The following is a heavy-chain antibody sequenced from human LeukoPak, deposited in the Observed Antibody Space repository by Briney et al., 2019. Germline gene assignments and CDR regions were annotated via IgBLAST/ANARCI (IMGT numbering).Heavy chain of an antibody. D-gene: IGHD1-26*01. CDR3: ARDQSGLDYFDY. CDR2: INHSGST. J-gene: IGHJ4*02. CDR1: GGSFSGYY. V-gene: IGHV4-34*01. Sequence: SETLSLTCAVYGGSFSGYYWSWIRQPPGKGLEWIGEINHSGSTNYNPSLKSRVTISVDTSKNQFSLKLSSVTAADTAVYYCARDQSGLDYFDYWGQGTLVTVSS.